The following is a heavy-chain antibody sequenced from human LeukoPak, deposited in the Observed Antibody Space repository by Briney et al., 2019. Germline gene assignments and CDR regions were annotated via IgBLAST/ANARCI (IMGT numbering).Heavy chain of an antibody. V-gene: IGHV3-7*01. CDR2: IKQDGSEK. J-gene: IGHJ6*03. CDR3: TRGQQELPAYYYYMDV. Sequence: GGSLRLSCAASGFTFSSYWMSWVRQAPGKGLEWVANIKQDGSEKYYVDSVKGRFTISRDNAKNSLYLQMNSLRAEDTAVYYWTRGQQELPAYYYYMDVWGKGTTVTVSS. CDR1: GFTFSSYW. D-gene: IGHD1-7*01.